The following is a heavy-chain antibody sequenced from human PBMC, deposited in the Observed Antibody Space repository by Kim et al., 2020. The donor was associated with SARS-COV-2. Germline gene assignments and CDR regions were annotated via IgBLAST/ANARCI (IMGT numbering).Heavy chain of an antibody. CDR3: ARDPTTNLSRIAAAGVFQH. CDR1: GYTFTSYA. J-gene: IGHJ1*01. Sequence: ASVKVSCKASGYTFTSYAMNWVRQAPGQGLEWMGWINTHTGNPTYAQGFTGRFVFSLDTSVSTAYLQISSLKAEDTAVYYCARDPTTNLSRIAAAGVFQHWGQGTLVTVSS. V-gene: IGHV7-4-1*02. CDR2: INTHTGNP. D-gene: IGHD6-13*01.